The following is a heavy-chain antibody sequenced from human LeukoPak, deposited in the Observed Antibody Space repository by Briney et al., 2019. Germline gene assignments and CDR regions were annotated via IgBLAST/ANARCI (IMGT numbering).Heavy chain of an antibody. J-gene: IGHJ6*03. CDR2: XYHTGNX. Sequence: SETLSLICAVAGYSVSSGYYXXXIRQPPGWXXXXXXXXYHTGNXYYNPSLNSRGXXXXDTSKNNSSPRLSSVTAADTAVYYCARAGGSSSPYYYYYMDVWGKGTTVTVSS. V-gene: IGHV4-38-2*01. D-gene: IGHD6-6*01. CDR1: GYSVSSGYY. CDR3: ARAGGSSSPYYYYYMDV.